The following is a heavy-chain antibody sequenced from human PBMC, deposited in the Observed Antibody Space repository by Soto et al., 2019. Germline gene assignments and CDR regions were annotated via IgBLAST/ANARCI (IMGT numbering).Heavy chain of an antibody. CDR1: GFTFSGYA. Sequence: GSLRLSCAASGFTFSGYAMSWVRQVPGKGLEWVSAISGSGGSTYYADSVKGRFTISRDNSKNTLYLQMNSLRAEDTAVYYCAAQGSGSYNCDYWGQGTLVTVSS. V-gene: IGHV3-23*01. CDR3: AAQGSGSYNCDY. J-gene: IGHJ4*02. CDR2: ISGSGGST. D-gene: IGHD1-26*01.